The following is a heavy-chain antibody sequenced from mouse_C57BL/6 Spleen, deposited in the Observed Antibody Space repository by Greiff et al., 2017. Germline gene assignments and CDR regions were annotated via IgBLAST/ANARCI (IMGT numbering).Heavy chain of an antibody. D-gene: IGHD1-1*01. CDR3: NTDYGSSRGYFDG. V-gene: IGHV14-1*01. CDR2: IDPEDGDT. CDR1: GFNIKDYY. J-gene: IGHJ1*03. Sequence: EVQLQQSGAELVRPGASVKLSCTASGFNIKDYYMHWVKQRPEQGLEWIGRIDPEDGDTEYAPKFQGKATMTADTSSNTAYLQRSSLTSEDTAVYYGNTDYGSSRGYFDGWGTGTTVTVSS.